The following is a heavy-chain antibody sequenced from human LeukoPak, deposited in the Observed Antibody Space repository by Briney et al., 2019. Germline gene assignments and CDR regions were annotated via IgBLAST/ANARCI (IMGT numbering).Heavy chain of an antibody. CDR1: GFTFNSYA. D-gene: IGHD2-2*02. CDR3: ARADCSSSSCYTVSY. Sequence: GGSLRLSCAASGFTFNSYAMHWVRQAPGKGLEYVSVIDSIGDNTYYANSVKGRFSISRDNSKNTVYLQMDSLRIEDMAVYYGARADCSSSSCYTVSYWGQGTLVTVSS. J-gene: IGHJ4*02. V-gene: IGHV3-64*01. CDR2: IDSIGDNT.